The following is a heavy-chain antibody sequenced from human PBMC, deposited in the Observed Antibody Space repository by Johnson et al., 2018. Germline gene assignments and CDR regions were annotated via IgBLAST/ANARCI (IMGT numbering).Heavy chain of an antibody. V-gene: IGHV4-39*07. Sequence: RLQESRPGLVKPSETLSLTCIVSGGSISSSNYYWGWVRQPPGNALDCIGSIHYRGTTSYKPPLERRVTISVDTSKNQFSLKLNSGTAADTAVYYWRVASGSGARNYFMDGWGKGTTVTVSS. J-gene: IGHJ6*03. D-gene: IGHD6-25*01. CDR3: RVASGSGARNYFMDG. CDR2: IHYRGTT. CDR1: GGSISSSNYY.